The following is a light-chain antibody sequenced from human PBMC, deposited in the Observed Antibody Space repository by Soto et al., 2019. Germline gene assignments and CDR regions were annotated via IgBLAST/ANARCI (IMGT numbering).Light chain of an antibody. V-gene: IGLV2-8*01. CDR1: SGDVGAYDY. CDR3: LSYAGNSIWL. CDR2: EVT. Sequence: QSALTQPPSASGSPGQSVTISCTGTSGDVGAYDYVSWYQQHPGKAPKLLIYEVTKRPSGISDRFSGSKSGYTASLRISGLQAEDEADYFCLSYAGNSIWLFGGGTKLTVL. J-gene: IGLJ2*01.